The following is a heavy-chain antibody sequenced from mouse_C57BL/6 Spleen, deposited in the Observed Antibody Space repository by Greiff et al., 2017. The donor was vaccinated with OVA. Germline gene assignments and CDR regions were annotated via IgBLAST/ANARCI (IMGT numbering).Heavy chain of an antibody. CDR1: GFTFSSYA. CDR2: ISDGGSYT. D-gene: IGHD2-5*01. Sequence: DVKLVESGGGLVKPGGSLKLSCAASGFTFSSYAMSWVRQTPEKRLEWVAIISDGGSYTYYPDNVKGRFTISKDNAKNNLYLQLSHLKSEDTAMYYCARGGYYSNYDYYAMDYWGQGTSVTVSS. J-gene: IGHJ4*01. V-gene: IGHV5-4*03. CDR3: ARGGYYSNYDYYAMDY.